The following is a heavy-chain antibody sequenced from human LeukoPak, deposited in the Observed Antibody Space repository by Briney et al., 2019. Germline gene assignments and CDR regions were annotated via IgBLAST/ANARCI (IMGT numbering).Heavy chain of an antibody. J-gene: IGHJ4*02. D-gene: IGHD6-19*01. CDR2: VSGTSEYI. CDR3: ARWYSSGWYSDY. Sequence: GGSLRLSCAASGFSFSTYSMIWVRQAPGKGLEWVSSVSGTSEYIYYADSVRGRFTISRDNAKNTVYLQMNSLRAEDTAVHYCARWYSSGWYSDYWGQGTLVTVSS. CDR1: GFSFSTYS. V-gene: IGHV3-21*06.